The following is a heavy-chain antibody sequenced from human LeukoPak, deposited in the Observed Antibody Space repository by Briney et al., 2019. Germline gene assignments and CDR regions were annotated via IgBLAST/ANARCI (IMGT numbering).Heavy chain of an antibody. CDR1: GFTFSTYA. Sequence: GGSLRLSCAASGFTFSTYAMSWVRQAPGKGLEWVAAISGSGGSTYYADSVKGRFTISRDNSENTLYLQMNSLRAEDTAVYYCARAYYDFWSGDHDAFDIWGQGTMVTVSS. J-gene: IGHJ3*02. V-gene: IGHV3-23*01. CDR2: ISGSGGST. CDR3: ARAYYDFWSGDHDAFDI. D-gene: IGHD3-3*01.